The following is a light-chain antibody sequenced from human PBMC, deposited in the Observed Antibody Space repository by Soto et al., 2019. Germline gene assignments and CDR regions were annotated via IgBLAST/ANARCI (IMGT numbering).Light chain of an antibody. J-gene: IGKJ1*01. Sequence: DIPMTQSPSSLSASVGDRVTITCRASQSISSYLNWYQQKPGKAPKLLIYAASSLQSGVPSRFSGSGSGTDFTLTISSLQPEDFATYYCQQSYSTLWTFGQGTMVEIK. CDR2: AAS. CDR3: QQSYSTLWT. CDR1: QSISSY. V-gene: IGKV1-39*01.